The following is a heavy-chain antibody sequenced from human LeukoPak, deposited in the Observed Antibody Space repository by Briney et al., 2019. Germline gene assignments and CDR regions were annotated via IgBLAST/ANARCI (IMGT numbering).Heavy chain of an antibody. V-gene: IGHV3-49*03. D-gene: IGHD5-12*01. CDR3: VRYSGDADY. J-gene: IGHJ4*02. Sequence: GRSLRLSCTASGFTFGDYAMSWFRQAPGKGLEWVGFIRSKVYGGTTEYAASVKGRFTISRDDSKSIAYLQMNSLKSEDTAVFYCVRYSGDADYWGQGTLVTVSS. CDR1: GFTFGDYA. CDR2: IRSKVYGGTT.